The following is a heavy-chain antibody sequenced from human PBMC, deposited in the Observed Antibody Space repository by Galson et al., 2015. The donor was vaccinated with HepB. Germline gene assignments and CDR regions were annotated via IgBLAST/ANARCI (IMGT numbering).Heavy chain of an antibody. D-gene: IGHD2-8*01. CDR3: AKGNVQILSYPQDAFDI. Sequence: SLRLSCAASGFTFSSYAMSWVRQAPGKGLEWVPAISGSGGSTYYADSVKGRFTISRDNSKNTLYLQMNSLRAEDTAVYYCAKGNVQILSYPQDAFDIWGQGTMVTVSS. V-gene: IGHV3-23*01. CDR2: ISGSGGST. CDR1: GFTFSSYA. J-gene: IGHJ3*02.